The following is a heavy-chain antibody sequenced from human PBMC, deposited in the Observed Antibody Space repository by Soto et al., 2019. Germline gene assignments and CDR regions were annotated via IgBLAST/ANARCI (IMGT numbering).Heavy chain of an antibody. CDR1: GGTFSSYA. D-gene: IGHD2-8*01. Sequence: SVKVSCKASGGTFSSYAISWVRQAPGQGLEWMGGIIPIFGTANYAQKFQGRVTITADESTSTAYMELSSLRSEDTAVYYCGILMLLYCTTGVCGGMDVWAQGPTVTVSS. V-gene: IGHV1-69*13. CDR3: GILMLLYCTTGVCGGMDV. J-gene: IGHJ6*02. CDR2: IIPIFGTA.